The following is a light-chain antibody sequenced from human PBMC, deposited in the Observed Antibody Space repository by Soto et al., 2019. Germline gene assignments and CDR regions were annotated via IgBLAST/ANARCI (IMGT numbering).Light chain of an antibody. CDR3: QQYGSSGT. J-gene: IGKJ1*01. Sequence: EIVLTQSPGTLSLSPGERATLSCRASQSVSNNYLAWYQQKPCQAPRLLIYGGSNRATGIPDRFSGSGSGTDFTLTISRLEPEDFAVYYCQQYGSSGTFGQGTKVDIK. V-gene: IGKV3-20*01. CDR1: QSVSNNY. CDR2: GGS.